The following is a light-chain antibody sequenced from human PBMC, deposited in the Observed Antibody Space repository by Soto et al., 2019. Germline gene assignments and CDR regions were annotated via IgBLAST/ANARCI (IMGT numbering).Light chain of an antibody. CDR2: DTS. Sequence: EIVMTQSPATLSLSPGERATLSCWASQSISNRLAWYQHRPGQAPRLLIYDTSTRAAGIPARFSGSGSGTAFTLTISSLQSEDFAVYYCQQYNTWRSITFGQGTRLEIK. J-gene: IGKJ5*01. CDR1: QSISNR. V-gene: IGKV3-15*01. CDR3: QQYNTWRSIT.